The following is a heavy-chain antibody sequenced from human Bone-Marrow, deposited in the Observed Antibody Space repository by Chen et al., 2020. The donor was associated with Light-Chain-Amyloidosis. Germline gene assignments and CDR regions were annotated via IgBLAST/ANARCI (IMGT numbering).Heavy chain of an antibody. D-gene: IGHD3-22*01. J-gene: IGHJ3*02. V-gene: IGHV1-2*02. Sequence: QVQLVQSGAEVKKPGASVKVSCKDSGYTFTGYYMHWVRQAPGQGLEWMGWINPNSGGTNYAQKFQGRVTMTRDTSISTAYMELSRLRSDDTAVYYCARSTNYYDSSGYYPDDAFDIWGQGTMVTVSS. CDR1: GYTFTGYY. CDR2: INPNSGGT. CDR3: ARSTNYYDSSGYYPDDAFDI.